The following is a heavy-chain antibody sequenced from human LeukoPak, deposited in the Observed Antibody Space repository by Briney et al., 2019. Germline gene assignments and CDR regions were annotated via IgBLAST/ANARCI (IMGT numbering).Heavy chain of an antibody. Sequence: GGSLRLSCAASGFTFSSYSMNWVRQAPGKGLEWVSSISSSSSYIYYADSVKGRFTISRGNAKNSLYLQMNSLRAEDTAVYYCARVDYPYYFDYWGQGTLVTVSS. V-gene: IGHV3-21*01. CDR1: GFTFSSYS. CDR2: ISSSSSYI. J-gene: IGHJ4*02. D-gene: IGHD4-11*01. CDR3: ARVDYPYYFDY.